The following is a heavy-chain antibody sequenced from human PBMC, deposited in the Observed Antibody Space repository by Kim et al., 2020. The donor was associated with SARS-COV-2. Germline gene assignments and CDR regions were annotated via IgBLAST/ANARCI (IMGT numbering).Heavy chain of an antibody. V-gene: IGHV4-34*01. CDR2: IKDSGKT. CDR1: GVSFSSYS. Sequence: SETLSLTCAVYGVSFSSYSWNWFRRPPGKGLEWLGDIKDSGKTNYNPSLKSRVTISADTSKNQFSLKLTSVTLADTAVYFCARGMNVFGVRYRVLDVWG. D-gene: IGHD3-3*01. J-gene: IGHJ6*02. CDR3: ARGMNVFGVRYRVLDV.